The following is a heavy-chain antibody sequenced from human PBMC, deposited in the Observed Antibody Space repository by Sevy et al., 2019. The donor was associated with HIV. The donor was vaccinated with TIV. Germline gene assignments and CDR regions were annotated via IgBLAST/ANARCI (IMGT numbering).Heavy chain of an antibody. J-gene: IGHJ4*02. CDR1: GGSISSYF. CDR2: IYYSGST. V-gene: IGHV4-59*01. CDR3: ASGIAAAAIDY. D-gene: IGHD6-13*01. Sequence: SETLSLTCTVSGGSISSYFWSWIRQPPGKGLEWIGYIYYSGSTNYNPSLKSRVTISVDTSKNQFSLKLSSVTAADTAVYYCASGIAAAAIDYWGQGTLVTVSS.